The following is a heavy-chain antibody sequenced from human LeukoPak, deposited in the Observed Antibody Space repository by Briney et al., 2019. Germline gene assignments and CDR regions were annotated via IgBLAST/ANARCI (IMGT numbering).Heavy chain of an antibody. D-gene: IGHD3-22*01. V-gene: IGHV1-46*01. CDR1: GGTFSSYA. J-gene: IGHJ4*02. CDR2: INPSGGST. Sequence: GSSVKVSCKASGGTFSSYAISWVRQAPGQGLEWMGIINPSGGSTSYAQKFQGRVTMTRDTSTSTVYMELSSLRSEDTAVYYCARGAKDSSGYPTFDYWGQGTLVTVSS. CDR3: ARGAKDSSGYPTFDY.